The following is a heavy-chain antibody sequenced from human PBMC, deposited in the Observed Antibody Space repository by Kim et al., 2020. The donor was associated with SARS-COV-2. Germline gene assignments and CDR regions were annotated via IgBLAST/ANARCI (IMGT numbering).Heavy chain of an antibody. D-gene: IGHD1-26*01. CDR2: IWQDGSNK. CDR3: ARGRGSYSLDY. Sequence: GGSLRLSCAASGFTFSSYVMHWVRQAPGKGLEWVAVIWQDGSNKYYADSVQGRFTISRDNSKNTLYLQMNSLRAEDTAVYYCARGRGSYSLDYWGQGTLVTVSS. J-gene: IGHJ4*02. CDR1: GFTFSSYV. V-gene: IGHV3-33*08.